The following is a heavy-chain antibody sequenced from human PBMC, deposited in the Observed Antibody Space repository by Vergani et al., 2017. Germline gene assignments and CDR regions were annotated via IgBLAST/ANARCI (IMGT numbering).Heavy chain of an antibody. CDR3: ARHYCSSTSCPLDY. CDR2: IYYSGST. V-gene: IGHV4-59*08. CDR1: GGSISSYY. D-gene: IGHD2-2*01. J-gene: IGHJ4*02. Sequence: QVQLQESGPGLVKPSETLSLTCTVSGGSISSYYWSWIRQPPGKGLEWIGYIYYSGSTNYNPSLKSRVTISVDTSKNQFSLKLSSVTAADTAVYYCARHYCSSTSCPLDYWGQGTLVTVSS.